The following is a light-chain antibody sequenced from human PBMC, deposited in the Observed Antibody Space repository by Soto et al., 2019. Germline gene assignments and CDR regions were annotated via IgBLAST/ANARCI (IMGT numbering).Light chain of an antibody. J-gene: IGLJ7*01. CDR1: SSNIGSST. V-gene: IGLV1-44*01. CDR2: SNN. Sequence: QSVLTQPPSASGTPGQTVPISCSGSSSNIGSSTVSWYQQLPGTAPKLLIYSNNQRPSGVPDRFSGSKSGTSASLAISGLQSEDEADYYCAAWDASLDGAVFGGGTQLTVL. CDR3: AAWDASLDGAV.